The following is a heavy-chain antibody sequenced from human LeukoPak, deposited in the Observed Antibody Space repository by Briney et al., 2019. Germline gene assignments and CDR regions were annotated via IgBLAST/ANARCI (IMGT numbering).Heavy chain of an antibody. J-gene: IGHJ4*02. CDR2: INRDGRST. Sequence: PGGSLRLSCAVSGFTFSSYWMHWVRQAPGKGLVWVSRINRDGRSTSYADSVKRRFTISRDNTKNTLHLQMNSLRAEDTAVYYCAGGGYTYGLYWGQGDLVTVSS. V-gene: IGHV3-74*01. CDR3: AGGGYTYGLY. D-gene: IGHD5-18*01. CDR1: GFTFSSYW.